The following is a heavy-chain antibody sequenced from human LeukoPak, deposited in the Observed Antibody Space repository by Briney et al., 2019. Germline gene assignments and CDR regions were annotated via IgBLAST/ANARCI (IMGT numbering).Heavy chain of an antibody. CDR1: GFTFSSYG. CDR3: AKGAWIQLWIPFDY. D-gene: IGHD5-18*01. Sequence: GGSLRLSCAASGFTFSSYGMHWVRQAPGKGLEWVAFIRYDGSNKYYADSVKGRFTISRDNSKNTLYLQMNSLRAEDTAVYYCAKGAWIQLWIPFDYWGQGTLVTVSS. CDR2: IRYDGSNK. J-gene: IGHJ4*02. V-gene: IGHV3-30*02.